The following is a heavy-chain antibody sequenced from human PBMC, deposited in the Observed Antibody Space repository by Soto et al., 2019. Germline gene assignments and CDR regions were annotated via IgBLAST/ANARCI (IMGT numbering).Heavy chain of an antibody. CDR3: ARSQGSSTSLEIYYYYYYGMDV. CDR2: IIPISGTA. D-gene: IGHD2-2*01. J-gene: IGHJ6*02. CDR1: GGTFSSYA. V-gene: IGHV1-69*13. Sequence: SVKVSCKASGGTFSSYAVSWVRQAPGQGLEWMGGIIPISGTANYAQKFQGRVTITADESTSTAYMELSSLRSEDTAVYYCARSQGSSTSLEIYYYYYYGMDVWGQGTTVTVSS.